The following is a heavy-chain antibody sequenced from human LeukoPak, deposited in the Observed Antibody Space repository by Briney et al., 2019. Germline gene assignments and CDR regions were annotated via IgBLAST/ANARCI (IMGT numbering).Heavy chain of an antibody. V-gene: IGHV3-7*01. J-gene: IGHJ4*02. CDR1: GFPFSDSW. Sequence: AGGSLRLSCAASGFPFSDSWVDWVRQAPGKGMEWVANIKQDGSEKHYADSVKGRFTISRDNAKNSLFLQMNGLRAEDTAVYYCSRRLDYWGQGALVTVSS. CDR3: SRRLDY. CDR2: IKQDGSEK.